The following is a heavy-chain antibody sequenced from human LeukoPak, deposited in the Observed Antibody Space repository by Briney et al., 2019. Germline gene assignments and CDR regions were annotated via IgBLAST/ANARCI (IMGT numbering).Heavy chain of an antibody. Sequence: SETLSLTCTVSGGSISSSSYYWGWIRQPPGEGLEWIASIYYSGSTYDNPSLKSRVTISVDTSMNQFSLKLNSVTAADTAVYYCARSKGDGSGYYYDYWGQGTLVTVSS. CDR1: GGSISSSSYY. D-gene: IGHD3-22*01. J-gene: IGHJ4*02. V-gene: IGHV4-39*01. CDR2: IYYSGST. CDR3: ARSKGDGSGYYYDY.